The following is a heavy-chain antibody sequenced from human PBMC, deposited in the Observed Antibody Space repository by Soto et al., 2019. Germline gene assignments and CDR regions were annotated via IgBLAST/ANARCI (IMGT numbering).Heavy chain of an antibody. CDR1: GDSISANHW. D-gene: IGHD3-22*01. CDR2: IYHSGSI. CDR3: AREAFYYDSSGYHYYFDY. V-gene: IGHV4-4*02. Sequence: PSETLSLTCVVSGDSISANHWWSWVRQPPGKGLEWIGEIYHSGSINYNPSLKSRLSISLDKSKNQFSLQLNSVTAADTAVYYCAREAFYYDSSGYHYYFDYWGQGTLVTVS. J-gene: IGHJ4*02.